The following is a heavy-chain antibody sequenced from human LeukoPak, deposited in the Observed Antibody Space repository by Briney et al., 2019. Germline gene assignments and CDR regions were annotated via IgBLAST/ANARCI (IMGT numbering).Heavy chain of an antibody. CDR3: ARDTTMITYWFDP. CDR2: INPNSGGT. J-gene: IGHJ5*02. D-gene: IGHD5-18*01. Sequence: GASVKVSCKASGYTFTGYYMHWVRPAPGQGLEWMGWINPNSGGTNYAQKFQGRVTMTRDTSVSTAYMELNRLRSDDTGVYYCARDTTMITYWFDPWGQGTLVTVSS. CDR1: GYTFTGYY. V-gene: IGHV1-2*02.